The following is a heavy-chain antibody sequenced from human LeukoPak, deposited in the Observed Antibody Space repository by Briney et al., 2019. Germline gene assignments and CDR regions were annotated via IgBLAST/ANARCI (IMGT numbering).Heavy chain of an antibody. D-gene: IGHD5-18*01. J-gene: IGHJ5*02. V-gene: IGHV1-2*02. Sequence: ASLKVSCKASGYTFTGYYMYWVRQAPGQGLEWMGWINPNSGGTNYAQKLQGRVTMTTDTSTSTAYMELRSLRSDDTAVYSCARALPHRRLMDTTMNQHWFDPWGQGTLVTVSS. CDR1: GYTFTGYY. CDR2: INPNSGGT. CDR3: ARALPHRRLMDTTMNQHWFDP.